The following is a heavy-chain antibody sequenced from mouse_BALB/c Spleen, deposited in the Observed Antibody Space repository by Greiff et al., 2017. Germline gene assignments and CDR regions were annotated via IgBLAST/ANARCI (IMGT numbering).Heavy chain of an antibody. CDR3: ARWGNYDAMDY. CDR1: GYSFTNYW. Sequence: VKLMESGAELVRPGTSVSMSCKAAGYSFTNYWIGWVKQRPGHGLEWIGEIYPGGGYTNYNEQFKGKATLTADTSSSTAYMQLSSLTSEDSAFYYCARWGNYDAMDYWGQGTSVTVAA. CDR2: IYPGGGYT. V-gene: IGHV1-63*02. J-gene: IGHJ4*01. D-gene: IGHD2-1*01.